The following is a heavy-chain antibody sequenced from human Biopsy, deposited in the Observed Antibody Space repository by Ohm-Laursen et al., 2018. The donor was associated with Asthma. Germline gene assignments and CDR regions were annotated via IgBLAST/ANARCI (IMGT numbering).Heavy chain of an antibody. V-gene: IGHV3-23*01. Sequence: GSLRLSCAASGFTFSSYAMSWVRQAPGKGLEWVSAISGSGGSTYYADSVKGRFTISRDNSKNTLHLQMNSLRAEDTAVYYCAKAREDIVVVVAVSDPWGQGTLVTVSS. J-gene: IGHJ5*02. CDR3: AKAREDIVVVVAVSDP. CDR1: GFTFSSYA. CDR2: ISGSGGST. D-gene: IGHD2-15*01.